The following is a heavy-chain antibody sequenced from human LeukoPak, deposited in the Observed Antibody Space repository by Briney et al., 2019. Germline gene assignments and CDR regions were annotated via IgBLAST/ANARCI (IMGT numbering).Heavy chain of an antibody. CDR3: ARDLYDFWSGYQPFDY. D-gene: IGHD3-3*01. V-gene: IGHV3-21*01. CDR2: ISSSSSYI. Sequence: GGSLRLSCAASGFTFSSYSMNWVRQAPGKGLEWVSSISSSSSYIYYADSVKGRFTISRDNAKNSLYLQMNGLRAEDTAVYYCARDLYDFWSGYQPFDYWGQGTLVTVSS. CDR1: GFTFSSYS. J-gene: IGHJ4*02.